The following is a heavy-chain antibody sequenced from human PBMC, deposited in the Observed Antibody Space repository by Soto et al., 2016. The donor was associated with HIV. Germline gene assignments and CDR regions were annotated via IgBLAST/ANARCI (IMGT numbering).Heavy chain of an antibody. CDR1: GFSFSSYS. J-gene: IGHJ6*03. V-gene: IGHV3-48*04. Sequence: EVQLVESGGGLVQPGRSLRLSCTASGFSFSSYSLNWVRQAPGKGLDWIAYISSTSSTIYYGDSVKGRFTISRDNAKNSLYLRMNGLTVEDTAVYYCARDKGINYDRYHYYYTDVWGKGPRSPCP. CDR2: ISSTSSTI. D-gene: IGHD4-4*01. CDR3: ARDKGINYDRYHYYYTDV.